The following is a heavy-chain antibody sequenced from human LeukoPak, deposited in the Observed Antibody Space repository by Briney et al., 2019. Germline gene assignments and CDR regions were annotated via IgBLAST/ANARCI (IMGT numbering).Heavy chain of an antibody. D-gene: IGHD3-10*01. V-gene: IGHV3-7*01. CDR1: GFTFSSYW. CDR3: ARLSAYYYGSHFYYYMDV. CDR2: IRQDESER. Sequence: GGSLRLSCAASGFTFSSYWMTWVRQLPGKGPEWVANIRQDESERYFADSVKGRFTISRDNAKKSVYLHMSSLRAEDTALYYCARLSAYYYGSHFYYYMDVWGKGTTVTVSS. J-gene: IGHJ6*03.